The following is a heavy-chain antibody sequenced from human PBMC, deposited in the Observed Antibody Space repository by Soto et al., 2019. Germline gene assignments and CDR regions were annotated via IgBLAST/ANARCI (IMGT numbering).Heavy chain of an antibody. CDR3: ARNGNFYDSGGSRDY. Sequence: GGSLRLSCATSGFTVSSNYMNWVRQAPGKGLEWVSSISASSTYIHYADSVKGRFTISRDNANNSLYLHMNSLRAADTAVYYCARNGNFYDSGGSRDYWGQGTLVTVSS. D-gene: IGHD3-22*01. V-gene: IGHV3-21*01. CDR2: ISASSTYI. J-gene: IGHJ4*02. CDR1: GFTVSSNY.